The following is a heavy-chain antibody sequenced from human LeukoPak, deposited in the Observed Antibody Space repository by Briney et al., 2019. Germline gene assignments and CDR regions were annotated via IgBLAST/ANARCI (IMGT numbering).Heavy chain of an antibody. CDR1: GESISGFY. J-gene: IGHJ4*02. D-gene: IGHD5-12*01. CDR2: IYYSGST. V-gene: IGHV4-59*01. CDR3: ARDGGYDWINDY. Sequence: NPSETLSLTCTVSGESISGFYWTWIRQPPGKGLEWIGYIYYSGSTNYNPSLKSRVTISVDTSKNQFSLKLSSVTAANTAVYYCARDGGYDWINDYWGQGTLVTVSS.